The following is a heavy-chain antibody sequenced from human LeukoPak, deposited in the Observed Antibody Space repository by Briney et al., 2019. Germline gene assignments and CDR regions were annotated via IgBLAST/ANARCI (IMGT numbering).Heavy chain of an antibody. CDR2: IKQDGSEK. V-gene: IGHV3-7*03. Sequence: GGSLRLSCAASGFTFSSYWMSWVRQAPGKGLAWVANIKQDGSEKYYVDSVKGRFTISRDNAKNSLYLQMNSLRAEDTAVYYCARARGRYCSGGSCFWSDHWGQGTLVTVSS. J-gene: IGHJ5*02. CDR1: GFTFSSYW. CDR3: ARARGRYCSGGSCFWSDH. D-gene: IGHD2-15*01.